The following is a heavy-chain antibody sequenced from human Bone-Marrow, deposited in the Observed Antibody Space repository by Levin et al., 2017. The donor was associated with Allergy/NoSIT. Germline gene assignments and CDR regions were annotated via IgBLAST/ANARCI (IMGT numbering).Heavy chain of an antibody. Sequence: PGGSLRLSCAASGFTFSSYDMHWVRQAPGKGLEWVAVISYDGNNQYYADSVKGRFTISRDNSKNTLYLQMNSLRTEDTAVYYCAKDDFDVWSGYYETHHMAVWGKGTAVTVAS. CDR1: GFTFSSYD. J-gene: IGHJ6*03. D-gene: IGHD3-3*01. V-gene: IGHV3-30*18. CDR2: ISYDGNNQ. CDR3: AKDDFDVWSGYYETHHMAV.